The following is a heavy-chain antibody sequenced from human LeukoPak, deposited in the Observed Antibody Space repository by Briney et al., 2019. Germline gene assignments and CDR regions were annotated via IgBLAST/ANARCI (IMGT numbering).Heavy chain of an antibody. D-gene: IGHD2-2*01. V-gene: IGHV1-8*01. CDR1: GYTFTSYD. J-gene: IGHJ6*03. CDR2: TNPNSGNT. CDR3: ARGRGHILGYCSSTSCYRPDYYYYMDV. Sequence: GASVKVSCKASGYTFTSYDINWVRQATGQGLEWMGWTNPNSGNTGYAQKFQGRVTMTRNTSISTAYMELSSLRSEDTAVYYCARGRGHILGYCSSTSCYRPDYYYYMDVWGKGTTVTVSS.